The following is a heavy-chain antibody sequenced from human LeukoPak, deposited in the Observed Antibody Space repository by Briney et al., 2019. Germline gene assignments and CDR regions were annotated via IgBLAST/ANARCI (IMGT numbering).Heavy chain of an antibody. CDR3: ARMSVYDSSGYYSNLFDY. D-gene: IGHD3-22*01. CDR1: GGSISSGDYY. Sequence: PSETLSLTCTVSGGSISSGDYYWSWIRQPPGKGLEWIGYIYYSGSTYYNPSLKSRVTISVDTSKNQFSLKLSSVTAADTAVYYCARMSVYDSSGYYSNLFDYWGQGTLVTVSS. V-gene: IGHV4-30-4*01. J-gene: IGHJ4*02. CDR2: IYYSGST.